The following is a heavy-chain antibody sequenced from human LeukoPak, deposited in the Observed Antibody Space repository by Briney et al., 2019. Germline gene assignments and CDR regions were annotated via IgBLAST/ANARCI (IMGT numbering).Heavy chain of an antibody. D-gene: IGHD3/OR15-3a*01. CDR2: IKLDGSEK. J-gene: IGHJ4*02. Sequence: PGGSLRLSCVASGFTFGKYWMGWVRQAPGKGLEWVANIKLDGSEKNYVDSVKGRFTISRDNTKYSLYLQMNSLRAEDTAVFYCARDQYDTWSRRGNFDSWGQGTLVIVSS. CDR3: ARDQYDTWSRRGNFDS. V-gene: IGHV3-7*03. CDR1: GFTFGKYW.